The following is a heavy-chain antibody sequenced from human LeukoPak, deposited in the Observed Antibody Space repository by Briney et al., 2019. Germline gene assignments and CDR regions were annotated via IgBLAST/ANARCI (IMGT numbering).Heavy chain of an antibody. CDR3: ARVEKYTSSGPTDP. V-gene: IGHV4-59*12. CDR1: GGSISSYY. Sequence: SETLSLTCTVSGGSISSYYWSWIRQPPGKGLEWIGSIYHSGSTHYSSSLKSRVTISVDTSKNQFSLKLSSVTAADTAVYYCARVEKYTSSGPTDPWGQGTLVTVSS. D-gene: IGHD6-13*01. CDR2: IYHSGST. J-gene: IGHJ5*02.